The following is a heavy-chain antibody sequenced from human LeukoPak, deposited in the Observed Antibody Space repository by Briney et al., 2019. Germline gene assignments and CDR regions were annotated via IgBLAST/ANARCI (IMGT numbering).Heavy chain of an antibody. CDR2: INPNSGGT. Sequence: GASVKVSCKASGYTFTGYYMHWVRQAPGQGLEWMGWINPNSGGTNYAQKFQGRVTMTRDTSISTAYMELSRLRSDDTAVYYCARGTSGLSPPYYYYYMDVWGKGTTVTVSS. CDR3: ARGTSGLSPPYYYYYMDV. J-gene: IGHJ6*03. V-gene: IGHV1-2*02. D-gene: IGHD3-3*01. CDR1: GYTFTGYY.